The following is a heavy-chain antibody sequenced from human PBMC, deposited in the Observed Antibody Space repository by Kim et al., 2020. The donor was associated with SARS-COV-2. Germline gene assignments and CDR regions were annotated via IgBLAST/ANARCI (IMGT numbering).Heavy chain of an antibody. D-gene: IGHD3-3*01. J-gene: IGHJ6*02. V-gene: IGHV5-10-1*01. Sequence: GESLKISCKGSGYSFTSYWISWVRQMPGKGLEWMGRIDPSDSYTNYSPSFQGHVTISADKSISTAYLQWSSLKASDTAMYYCARLGYYDFWSDNYGMDVWGQGPTVTVSS. CDR3: ARLGYYDFWSDNYGMDV. CDR1: GYSFTSYW. CDR2: IDPSDSYT.